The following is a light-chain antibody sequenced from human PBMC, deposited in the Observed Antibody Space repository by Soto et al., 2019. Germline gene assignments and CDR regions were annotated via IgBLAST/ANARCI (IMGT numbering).Light chain of an antibody. CDR2: EVS. CDR1: SSDVGGYNY. CDR3: AAWDDSLYGWV. J-gene: IGLJ3*02. V-gene: IGLV2-14*01. Sequence: QSVLTQPASVSGSPGQSITISCTGTSSDVGGYNYVSWYQQHPGKAPKLMIYEVSNRPSGVSNRFSGSKSGNTASLTISGLQAEDEADYYCAAWDDSLYGWVFGGGTQLTVL.